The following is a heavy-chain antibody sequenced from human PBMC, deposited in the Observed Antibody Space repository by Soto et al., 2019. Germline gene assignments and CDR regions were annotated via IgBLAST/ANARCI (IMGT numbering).Heavy chain of an antibody. CDR3: ARDQPGYSYGYGLGY. V-gene: IGHV3-21*01. J-gene: IGHJ4*02. Sequence: GSLRLSCAASGCTFSSYSMNWVRQAPGKGLEWVSSISSSSSYIYYADSVKGRFTISRDNAKNSLYLQMNSLRAEDTAVYYCARDQPGYSYGYGLGYWGQGTLVTVSS. CDR1: GCTFSSYS. D-gene: IGHD5-18*01. CDR2: ISSSSSYI.